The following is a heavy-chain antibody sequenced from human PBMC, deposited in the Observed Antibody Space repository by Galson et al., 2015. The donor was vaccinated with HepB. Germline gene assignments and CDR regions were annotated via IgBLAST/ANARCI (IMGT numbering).Heavy chain of an antibody. CDR2: ISYDGSNK. V-gene: IGHV3-30*04. Sequence: SLRLSCAASGFTFSSYAMHWVRQAPGKGLEWVAVISYDGSNKYYADSVKGRFTISRDNSKNTLYLQMNSLRAEDTAVYYCARDNSKYCSGGSCYSGRAFDIWGQGTMVTVSS. J-gene: IGHJ3*02. D-gene: IGHD2-15*01. CDR3: ARDNSKYCSGGSCYSGRAFDI. CDR1: GFTFSSYA.